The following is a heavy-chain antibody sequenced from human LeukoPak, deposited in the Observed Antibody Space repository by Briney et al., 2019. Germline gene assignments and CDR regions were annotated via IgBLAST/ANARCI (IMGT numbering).Heavy chain of an antibody. CDR1: GGSISSYY. D-gene: IGHD2-21*02. V-gene: IGHV4-59*08. CDR3: ARLVKYCGGDCYPYYFDY. J-gene: IGHJ4*02. CDR2: IYYSGST. Sequence: SETLSLTCTVSGGSISSYYWSWIRQPPGKGLEWIGYIYYSGSTNYNPSLKSRVTISVDTSKNQFSLKLSSVTAADAAVYYCARLVKYCGGDCYPYYFDYWGQGTLVTVSS.